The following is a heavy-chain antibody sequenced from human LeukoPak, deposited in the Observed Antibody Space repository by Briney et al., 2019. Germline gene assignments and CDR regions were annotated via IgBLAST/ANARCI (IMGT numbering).Heavy chain of an antibody. CDR1: GGSISSGDYY. V-gene: IGHV4-30-4*01. Sequence: SETLSLTCTVSGGSISSGDYYWSWIRQPPGKGLEWIGYIYYSGSTYYNPSLKSRVTISVDTSKNQFSLKLSSVTAADTAVYYCARAGYSGYDYPPNWFDPWGQGTLVTVSS. J-gene: IGHJ5*02. CDR3: ARAGYSGYDYPPNWFDP. D-gene: IGHD5-12*01. CDR2: IYYSGST.